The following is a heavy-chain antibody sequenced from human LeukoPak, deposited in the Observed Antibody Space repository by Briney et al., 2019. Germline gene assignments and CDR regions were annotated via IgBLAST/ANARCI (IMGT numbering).Heavy chain of an antibody. V-gene: IGHV3-30*02. CDR2: IRYDGSNK. CDR3: ARDYGDYPGGGIDY. J-gene: IGHJ4*02. CDR1: GFTFSSYG. D-gene: IGHD4-17*01. Sequence: GGSLRLSCAASGFTFSSYGMHWVRQAPGKGLEWVAFIRYDGSNKYYADSVKGRFTISRDNSKNTLYLQMNSVRAEDTAVYYCARDYGDYPGGGIDYWGQGTLVTVSS.